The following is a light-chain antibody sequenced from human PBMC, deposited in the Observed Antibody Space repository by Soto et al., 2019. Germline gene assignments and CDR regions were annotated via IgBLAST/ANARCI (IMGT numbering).Light chain of an antibody. CDR1: SSNIGAGYD. CDR3: QSYDSSLSGYV. Sequence: QSVLTQPPSVSGAPWQRVTSSVTGGSSNIGAGYDVHWYQQLPGTAPKLLIYGNSNRPSGVPDRFSGSKSATSASLAITGLQAEDEADYYCQSYDSSLSGYVCGTGTKVTVL. V-gene: IGLV1-40*01. J-gene: IGLJ1*01. CDR2: GNS.